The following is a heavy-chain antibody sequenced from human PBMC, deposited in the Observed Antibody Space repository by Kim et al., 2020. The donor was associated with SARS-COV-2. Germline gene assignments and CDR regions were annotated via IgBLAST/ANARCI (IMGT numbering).Heavy chain of an antibody. J-gene: IGHJ1*01. CDR1: GFTFDDYT. Sequence: GGSLRLSCAASGFTFDDYTMHWVRQAPGKGLEWVSLISWDGGSTYYADSVKGRFTISRDNSKNSLYLQMNSLRTEDTALYYCAKDIAAAGTPLLAEYFQHWGQGTLVTVSS. D-gene: IGHD6-13*01. V-gene: IGHV3-43*01. CDR3: AKDIAAAGTPLLAEYFQH. CDR2: ISWDGGST.